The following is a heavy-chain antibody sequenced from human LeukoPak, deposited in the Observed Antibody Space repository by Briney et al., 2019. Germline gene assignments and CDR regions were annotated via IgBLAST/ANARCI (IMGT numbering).Heavy chain of an antibody. Sequence: GESLKISCDGSGYXFTSYWICWVRPMPGKGLEWKGVIYPGDSDTRYSPSFQGQVTMSADKSISTAYLQWSSLKASDSAVYYCGRGGYSGYEFDYWGQGTLVTVSS. CDR2: IYPGDSDT. J-gene: IGHJ4*02. CDR3: GRGGYSGYEFDY. V-gene: IGHV5-51*01. CDR1: GYXFTSYW. D-gene: IGHD5-12*01.